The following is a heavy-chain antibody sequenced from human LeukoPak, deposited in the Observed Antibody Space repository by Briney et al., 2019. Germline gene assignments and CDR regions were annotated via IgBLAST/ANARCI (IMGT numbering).Heavy chain of an antibody. CDR3: ARGIGRAVAAHFDY. CDR1: GGSISSGSYY. CDR2: IYTSGST. J-gene: IGHJ4*02. V-gene: IGHV4-61*02. Sequence: SETLSLTCTVSGGSISSGSYYWSWIRQPAGKGLEWIGRIYTSGSTNYNPSLKSRVTISVDTSKNQFSLKLSSVTAADTAVYYCARGIGRAVAAHFDYWGQGTLVTASS. D-gene: IGHD6-19*01.